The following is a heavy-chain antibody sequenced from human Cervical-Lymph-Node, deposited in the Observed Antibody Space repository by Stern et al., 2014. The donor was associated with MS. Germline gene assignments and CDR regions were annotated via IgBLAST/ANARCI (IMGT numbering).Heavy chain of an antibody. CDR3: ARHVGVSSTWYRWFDS. D-gene: IGHD6-13*01. CDR2: VYYSGNT. J-gene: IGHJ5*01. Sequence: QVQLQESGPGLVKPSETLSLTCTVSRDSISSPPYYWAWIRQPPGVGLEWIGSVYYSGNTYYNPSLKSRVTISVDSSRNQFFLKLTSVIALDTAVYCCARHVGVSSTWYRWFDSWGQGTLVTVSS. CDR1: RDSISSPPYY. V-gene: IGHV4-39*01.